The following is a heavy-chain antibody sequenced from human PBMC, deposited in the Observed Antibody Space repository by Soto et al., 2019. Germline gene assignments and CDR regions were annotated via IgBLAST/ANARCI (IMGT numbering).Heavy chain of an antibody. V-gene: IGHV3-11*01. Sequence: GGSLRLSCSASGFTFSDYYMSWIRQPPGKGLEWVSFISSSGSPTKYADSVKGRFTISRDNAQNSLYSQMNSLRAEDTAVYYCARVTDSRNYYGMDVWGQGTTVTVSS. CDR2: ISSSGSPT. J-gene: IGHJ6*02. CDR1: GFTFSDYY. D-gene: IGHD6-13*01. CDR3: ARVTDSRNYYGMDV.